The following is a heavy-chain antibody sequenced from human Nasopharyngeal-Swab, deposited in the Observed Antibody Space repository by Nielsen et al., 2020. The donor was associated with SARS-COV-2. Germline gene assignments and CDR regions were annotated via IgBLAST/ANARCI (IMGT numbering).Heavy chain of an antibody. CDR1: GGSISSGGYY. J-gene: IGHJ5*02. CDR3: ARTRRGWFDP. V-gene: IGHV4-31*03. CDR2: IYYSGST. Sequence: LRLSCTVSGGSISSGGYYWSWIRQHPGKGLEWIGYIYYSGSTYYNPSLKSRVTISVDTSKNQFSLKLSSVTAADTAVYYCARTRRGWFDPWGQGTLVTVSS.